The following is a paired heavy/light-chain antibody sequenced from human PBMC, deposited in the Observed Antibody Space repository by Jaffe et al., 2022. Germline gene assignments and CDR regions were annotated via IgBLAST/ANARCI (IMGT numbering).Light chain of an antibody. V-gene: IGLV3-19*01. J-gene: IGLJ2*01. Sequence: SSELTQDPAVSVALGQTVRITCQGDSLRSYYASWYQQKPGQAPVLVIYGKNNRPSGIPDRFSGSSSGNTASLTITGAQAEDEADYYCNSRDSSGNHLFGGGTKLTVL. CDR1: SLRSYY. CDR2: GKN. CDR3: NSRDSSGNHL.
Heavy chain of an antibody. CDR2: IYPGDSDT. CDR1: GYSFTSYW. V-gene: IGHV5-51*03. Sequence: EVQLVQSGAEVKKPGESLKISCKGSGYSFTSYWIGWVRQMPGKGLEWMGIIYPGDSDTRYSPSFQGQVTISADKSISTAYLQWSSLKASDTAMYYCVRLSGLRYFDWEGTDAFDIWGQGTMVTVSS. J-gene: IGHJ3*02. CDR3: VRLSGLRYFDWEGTDAFDI. D-gene: IGHD3-9*01.